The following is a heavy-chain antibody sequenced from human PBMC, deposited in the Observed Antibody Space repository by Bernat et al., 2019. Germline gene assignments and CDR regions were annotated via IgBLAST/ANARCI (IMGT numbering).Heavy chain of an antibody. Sequence: QVQLQESGPGLVKPSETLSLTCTVSVESISTYYWGWIRQPPGKGLEWIGYIFYSGSTNYNPSLNSRVTISVDTSTNQFSLKLSSVTAADTAVYYCAREVSVDNDGPPRHFDYWGQGTLVTVSS. CDR3: AREVSVDNDGPPRHFDY. CDR2: IFYSGST. V-gene: IGHV4-59*13. J-gene: IGHJ4*02. D-gene: IGHD5-24*01. CDR1: VESISTYY.